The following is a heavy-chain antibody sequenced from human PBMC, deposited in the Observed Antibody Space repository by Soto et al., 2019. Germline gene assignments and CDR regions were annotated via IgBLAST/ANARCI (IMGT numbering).Heavy chain of an antibody. CDR3: ARLGQWLVPEGLSYYYYYGMDV. J-gene: IGHJ6*02. D-gene: IGHD6-19*01. CDR1: GGSISSYY. V-gene: IGHV4-59*08. CDR2: IYYSGST. Sequence: SETLSLTCTVSGGSISSYYLSWIRQPPGKGLEWIGYIYYSGSTNYNPSLKSRVTISVDTSKNQFSLKLSSVTAADTAVYYCARLGQWLVPEGLSYYYYYGMDVWGQGTTVTVSS.